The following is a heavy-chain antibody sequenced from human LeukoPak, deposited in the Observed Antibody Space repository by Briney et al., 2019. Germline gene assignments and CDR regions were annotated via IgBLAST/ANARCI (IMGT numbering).Heavy chain of an antibody. V-gene: IGHV4-4*07. Sequence: SETLSLNCTVSGGSISSYYWSWIRQPAGKGLEWIGRIYTSGNTNYNPSLKSPVTMSVDTSKNQFSLNVSSVTAADTAVYYCARMTTVTAHHYYYYGMDVWGQGTTVTVS. CDR3: ARMTTVTAHHYYYYGMDV. D-gene: IGHD4-17*01. CDR2: IYTSGNT. CDR1: GGSISSYY. J-gene: IGHJ6*02.